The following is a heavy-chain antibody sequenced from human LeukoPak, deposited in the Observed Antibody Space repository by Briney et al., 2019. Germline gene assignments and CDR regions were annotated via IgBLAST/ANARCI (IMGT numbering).Heavy chain of an antibody. CDR1: GFILSSYA. D-gene: IGHD3-3*01. CDR3: ARDGFTYYDFWSGFGVSDY. V-gene: IGHV3-23*01. Sequence: GGSLRLSCAASGFILSSYAMSWVRQAPGKGLEWVSAVSGSGGNTYYADSVKGRFTISRDNSKNTLYLQMNSLRAEDTAVYYCARDGFTYYDFWSGFGVSDYWGQGTLVTVSS. CDR2: VSGSGGNT. J-gene: IGHJ4*02.